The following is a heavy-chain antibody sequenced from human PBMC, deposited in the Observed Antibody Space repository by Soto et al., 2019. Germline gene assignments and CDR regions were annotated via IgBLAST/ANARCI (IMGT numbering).Heavy chain of an antibody. Sequence: QVQLQQWGAGLLKPSETLSLTCAVYGGSFSGYQWSWIRQTPGKGLEWIGEINDSGNINYNPSLTSRVTILVETAKKQFSLKLSAVTAAATAVYYCARGLIVWFGELSRRGGYYYDMDVWGKGTTVTVSS. D-gene: IGHD3-10*01. CDR3: ARGLIVWFGELSRRGGYYYDMDV. CDR2: INDSGNI. J-gene: IGHJ6*03. CDR1: GGSFSGYQ. V-gene: IGHV4-34*01.